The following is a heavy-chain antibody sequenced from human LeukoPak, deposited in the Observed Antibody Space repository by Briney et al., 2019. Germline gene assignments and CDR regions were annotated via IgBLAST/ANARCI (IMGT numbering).Heavy chain of an antibody. D-gene: IGHD3-10*01. Sequence: PSETLSLTCTVSGGSISSYYWSWIRQPPGKGLEWIGYIYYSGSTNYNPSLKSRVTISVDTSKNQFSLKLSSVTAADTAVYYCARLPNPYYKIDYWGQGTLVTVSS. J-gene: IGHJ4*02. CDR1: GGSISSYY. CDR2: IYYSGST. V-gene: IGHV4-59*08. CDR3: ARLPNPYYKIDY.